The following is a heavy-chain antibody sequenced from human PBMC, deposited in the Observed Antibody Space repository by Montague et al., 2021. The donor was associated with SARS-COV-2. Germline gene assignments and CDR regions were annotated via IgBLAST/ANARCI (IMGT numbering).Heavy chain of an antibody. V-gene: IGHV4-4*02. CDR1: DGSISSPNW. J-gene: IGHJ6*02. CDR2: IYYAGNT. D-gene: IGHD3-16*01. CDR3: ARGGTYHYGMDV. Sequence: SETLSLTCAVSDGSISSPNWWNWVRQPQGKGLEWIGEIYYAGNTNYNPSLKSRVTIFIDKSKNHSSLQLSSVTAADTAVYYCARGGTYHYGMDVWGQGTTVAVSS.